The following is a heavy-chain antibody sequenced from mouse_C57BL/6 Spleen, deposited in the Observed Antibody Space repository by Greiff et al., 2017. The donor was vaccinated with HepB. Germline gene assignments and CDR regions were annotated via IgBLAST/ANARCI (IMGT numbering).Heavy chain of an antibody. CDR1: GYTFTSYW. V-gene: IGHV1-55*01. CDR2: IYPGSGST. J-gene: IGHJ2*01. CDR3: AREGDYYGSRARDY. Sequence: VQLQQPGAELVKPGASVKMSCKASGYTFTSYWITWVKQMPGQGLEWIGDIYPGSGSTNYNEKFKSKATLTVDTSSSTAYMQLSSLTSEDSAVYYCAREGDYYGSRARDYWGQGTTLTVSS. D-gene: IGHD1-1*01.